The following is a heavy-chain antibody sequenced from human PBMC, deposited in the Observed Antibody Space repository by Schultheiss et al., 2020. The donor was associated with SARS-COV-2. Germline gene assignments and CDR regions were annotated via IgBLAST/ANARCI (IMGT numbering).Heavy chain of an antibody. CDR3: ARRSSNYATFDYYYYMDV. V-gene: IGHV4-34*01. D-gene: IGHD4-11*01. CDR2: INHSGST. CDR1: GGSFSGYY. J-gene: IGHJ6*03. Sequence: SQTLSLTCAVYGGSFSGYYWGWIRQPPGKGLEWIGEINHSGSTNYNPSLKSRVTISVDTSKNQFSLKLSSVTAADTAVYYCARRSSNYATFDYYYYMDVWGKGTTVTVSS.